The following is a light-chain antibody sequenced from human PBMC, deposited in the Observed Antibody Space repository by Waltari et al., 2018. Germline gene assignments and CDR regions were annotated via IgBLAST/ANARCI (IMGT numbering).Light chain of an antibody. Sequence: QSALTQPASVSGSPGQSITISCSGTDSDVGAYDFLPWYQQHPGQAPHLIIYEVSNRPSGISNRFSASKSGNTASLTISGLQAEDEADYYCSSYTTSSAPGVFGTGTRVTVL. CDR3: SSYTTSSAPGV. CDR1: DSDVGAYDF. V-gene: IGLV2-14*01. CDR2: EVS. J-gene: IGLJ1*01.